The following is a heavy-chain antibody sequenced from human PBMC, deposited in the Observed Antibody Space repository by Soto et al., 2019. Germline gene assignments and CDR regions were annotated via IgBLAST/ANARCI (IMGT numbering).Heavy chain of an antibody. D-gene: IGHD6-13*01. Sequence: SETLSLTCTVSGGSISSSSYYWGWIRQPPGKGLEWIGSIYYSGSTYYNPSLKSRVTISVDTSKNQFSLKLSSVTAADTAVYNCARPFFSSSWYYYMDVWGKGTTVTVSS. CDR1: GGSISSSSYY. J-gene: IGHJ6*03. CDR2: IYYSGST. CDR3: ARPFFSSSWYYYMDV. V-gene: IGHV4-39*01.